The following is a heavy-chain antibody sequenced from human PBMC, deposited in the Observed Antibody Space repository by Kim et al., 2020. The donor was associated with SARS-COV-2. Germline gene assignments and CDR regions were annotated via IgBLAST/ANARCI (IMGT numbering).Heavy chain of an antibody. D-gene: IGHD2-15*01. J-gene: IGHJ5*01. Sequence: SETLSLTCTVSGGSISSYYWSWIRQPPGKGLEWIGYIYYTGSTNYNPSLKSRVTISVDTSKNQFSLKLSSVTAADTAVYYCARARKPAYCSGGSCYSSVYWVDPWGQGTLVTVSS. CDR1: GGSISSYY. CDR2: IYYTGST. CDR3: ARARKPAYCSGGSCYSSVYWVDP. V-gene: IGHV4-59*01.